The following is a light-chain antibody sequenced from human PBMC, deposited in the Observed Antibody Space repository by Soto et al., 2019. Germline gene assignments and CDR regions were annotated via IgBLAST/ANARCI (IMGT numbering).Light chain of an antibody. CDR3: QQYNTTPGT. J-gene: IGKJ1*01. CDR2: WAS. CDR1: QTVLHGSNY. V-gene: IGKV4-1*01. Sequence: DIVMTQSPDSLAVSLGERATINCKSSQTVLHGSNYLAWYQQKPGQPPKLLIYWASTRESGVPARFSGSGSGTDFTLTISSLQAEDVAVYYCQQYNTTPGTFGQGTKVEIK.